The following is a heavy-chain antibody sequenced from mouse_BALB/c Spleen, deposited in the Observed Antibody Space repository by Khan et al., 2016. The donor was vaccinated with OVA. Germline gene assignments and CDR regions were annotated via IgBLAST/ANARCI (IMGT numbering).Heavy chain of an antibody. V-gene: IGHV1S41*01. CDR2: IGPGSSNA. Sequence: DVVKPGASVKLSCKASGYTFTSYWINWIKQRPGQGLEWVGHIGPGSSNAYYTEIFKGKAILTVDTSSRIAYIQLSSLSSEDSAVYYCAISNYYGSGLYAMDYWSQGTSVTVTS. CDR3: AISNYYGSGLYAMDY. D-gene: IGHD1-1*01. CDR1: GYTFTSYW. J-gene: IGHJ4*01.